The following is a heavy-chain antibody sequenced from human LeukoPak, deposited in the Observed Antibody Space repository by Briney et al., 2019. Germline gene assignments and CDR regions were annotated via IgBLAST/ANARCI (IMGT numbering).Heavy chain of an antibody. V-gene: IGHV4-61*02. CDR2: IYTSGST. CDR1: GGSISSGRYY. J-gene: IGHJ2*01. D-gene: IGHD4-23*01. CDR3: AREGVNSPHGYFDL. Sequence: PSQSLSLTCSVSGGSISSGRYYWSWIRQPAGKRLEWIGRIYTSGSTNYNPSLRSRVTISVDTSKNQFSLKLSSVTAADTAVYYCAREGVNSPHGYFDLWGRGTLVTVSS.